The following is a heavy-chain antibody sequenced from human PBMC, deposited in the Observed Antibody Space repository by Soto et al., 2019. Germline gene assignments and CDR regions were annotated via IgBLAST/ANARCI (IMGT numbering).Heavy chain of an antibody. J-gene: IGHJ4*02. CDR1: GFTFDDYA. V-gene: IGHV3-9*01. D-gene: IGHD3-3*01. CDR3: AKEGGSDYDFWSGYPSKYYFDY. Sequence: SGGSLRLSCAASGFTFDDYAMHWVRQAPWKGLEWVSGISWNSGSIGYADSVKGRFTISRDNAKNSLYLQMNSLRAEDTALYYCAKEGGSDYDFWSGYPSKYYFDYWGQGTLVTVSS. CDR2: ISWNSGSI.